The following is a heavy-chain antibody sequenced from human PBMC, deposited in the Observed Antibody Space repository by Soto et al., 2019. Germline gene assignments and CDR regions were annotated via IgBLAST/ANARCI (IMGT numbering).Heavy chain of an antibody. J-gene: IGHJ4*02. V-gene: IGHV3-21*06. CDR3: ARESEDLTSNFDY. CDR1: GFTFTRYS. CDR2: ISSTTNYI. Sequence: PGGSLRLSCAASGFTFTRYSMNWVRQAPGKGLEWVSSISSTTNYIYYGDSMKGRFTISRDNAKNSLYLEMNNLRAEDTAVYYCARESEDLTSNFDYWGQGTLVTVSS.